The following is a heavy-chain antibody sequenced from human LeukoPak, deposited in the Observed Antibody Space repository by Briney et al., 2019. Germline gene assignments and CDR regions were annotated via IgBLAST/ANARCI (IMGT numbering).Heavy chain of an antibody. CDR1: GFSLSTSGVG. J-gene: IGHJ5*02. V-gene: IGHV2-5*01. D-gene: IGHD4-17*01. CDR2: IYWNDDK. Sequence: NESGPTLVKPTQTLTLTCTFSGFSLSTSGVGVGWIRQPPGKALEWLALIYWNDDKRYSPSLRSRLTITKDTSKNQVVLTMTNMDPVDTATYYCAHRLPYGDYDVRFDPWGQGTLVTVSS. CDR3: AHRLPYGDYDVRFDP.